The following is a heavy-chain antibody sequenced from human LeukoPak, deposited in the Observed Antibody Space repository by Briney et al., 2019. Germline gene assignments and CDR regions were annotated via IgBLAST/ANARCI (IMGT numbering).Heavy chain of an antibody. V-gene: IGHV4-39*07. CDR2: IFYSGHT. Sequence: PSETQSLTCTVSGGSISSGSCYWGWIRQPPGKGLEWIGSIFYSGHTYYNPSLESRVTMSVDMSENHISLKLTSVTAADTAVYYCATEGGPYRPLDYSGQGTLVTVSS. CDR1: GGSISSGSCY. J-gene: IGHJ4*02. CDR3: ATEGGPYRPLDY.